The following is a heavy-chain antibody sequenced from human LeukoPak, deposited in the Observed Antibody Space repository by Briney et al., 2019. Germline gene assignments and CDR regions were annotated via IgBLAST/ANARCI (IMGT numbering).Heavy chain of an antibody. CDR2: IKEAGSEK. Sequence: GGSLRLSCAASGFTFSNYWMSWVRQAPGKGLEFMANIKEAGSEKYYVDSVKGRFTISRDNDKNSVHLQMNSLRAEDTAVYYCARGIAAAGTNWFDPWGQGTLVTVSS. CDR1: GFTFSNYW. V-gene: IGHV3-7*01. J-gene: IGHJ5*02. CDR3: ARGIAAAGTNWFDP. D-gene: IGHD6-13*01.